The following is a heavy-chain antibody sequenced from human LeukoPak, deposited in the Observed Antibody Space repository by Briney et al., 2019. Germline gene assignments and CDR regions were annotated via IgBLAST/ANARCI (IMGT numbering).Heavy chain of an antibody. CDR2: IKPDGSEE. Sequence: GGSLRLSCAASGFTSGFTFSSYWMSWVRQAPGKGLEWVANIKPDGSEEYYVDSVKGRFTIFRDNAKNLLYLQMNSLRAEDTAVYYCAREGFYYFDFWGQGALVTVAS. J-gene: IGHJ4*01. CDR3: AREGFYYFDF. CDR1: GFTFSSYW. V-gene: IGHV3-7*01.